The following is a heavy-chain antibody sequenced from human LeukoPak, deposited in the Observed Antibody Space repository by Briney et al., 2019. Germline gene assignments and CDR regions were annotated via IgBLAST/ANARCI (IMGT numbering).Heavy chain of an antibody. Sequence: GASVKVSCKASGGTFSSYAISWVRQAPGQGLEWMGGIIPIFGTANYAQKFQSRVTITTDESTSTAYMELSSLRSEDTAVYYCAREAGGSYSQYYFDYWGQGTLVTVSS. V-gene: IGHV1-69*05. D-gene: IGHD1-26*01. CDR1: GGTFSSYA. CDR2: IIPIFGTA. CDR3: AREAGGSYSQYYFDY. J-gene: IGHJ4*02.